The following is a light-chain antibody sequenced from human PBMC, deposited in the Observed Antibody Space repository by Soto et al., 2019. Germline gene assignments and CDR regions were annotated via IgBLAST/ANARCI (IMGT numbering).Light chain of an antibody. CDR1: SSDVGGYNY. CDR2: DVS. J-gene: IGLJ1*01. V-gene: IGLV2-14*01. CDR3: SSYTSSSTLYV. Sequence: QSALTQPASVSGSPGQSITISCTGTSSDVGGYNYVSWYQQHPGKAPKLMIYDVSNRPSGVSNRFSGSKSGNTASLTISGFQAEDEADYYCSSYTSSSTLYVLGTGTKVTVL.